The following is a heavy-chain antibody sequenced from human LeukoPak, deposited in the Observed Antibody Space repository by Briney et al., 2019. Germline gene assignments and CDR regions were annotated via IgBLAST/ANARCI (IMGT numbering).Heavy chain of an antibody. J-gene: IGHJ4*02. CDR3: ARTDILRAFFDY. Sequence: SQTLSLTCTVSGGSISSGGYYWSWIRQHPGKGLEWIGYIYYSGSTYYNPSLKSRVTISVDTSKNQFSLKLSSVTAADTAVYYCARTDILRAFFDYWGQGTLVTVSS. CDR1: GGSISSGGYY. D-gene: IGHD2-15*01. V-gene: IGHV4-30-4*08. CDR2: IYYSGST.